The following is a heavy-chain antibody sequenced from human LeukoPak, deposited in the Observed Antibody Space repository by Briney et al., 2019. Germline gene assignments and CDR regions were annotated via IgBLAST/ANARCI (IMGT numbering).Heavy chain of an antibody. CDR3: ARDKGYSYGYGGGSGWYFDL. J-gene: IGHJ2*01. D-gene: IGHD5-18*01. V-gene: IGHV4-30-2*01. CDR1: GGSISSGGYS. CDR2: IYHSGST. Sequence: PSETLSLTCAVSGGSISSGGYSWSWIRQPPGKGLEWIGYIYHSGSTYYNPSLKSRVTMSVDRSKNQFSLKLSSVTAADTAVYYCARDKGYSYGYGGGSGWYFDLWGRGTLVTVSS.